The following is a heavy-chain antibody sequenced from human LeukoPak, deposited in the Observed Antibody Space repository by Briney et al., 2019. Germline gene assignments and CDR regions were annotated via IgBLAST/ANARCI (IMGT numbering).Heavy chain of an antibody. J-gene: IGHJ4*02. CDR1: GGSISSYY. CDR2: IYYSGST. Sequence: SETLSLTCTVSGGSISSYYWSWIRQPPGKGLEWIGYIYYSGSTNYNPSLKSRVTISVDTSKNQFSLKLSSVTAADTAVYYCAREDGGYYFDYWGQGTLVTASS. D-gene: IGHD3-22*01. V-gene: IGHV4-59*01. CDR3: AREDGGYYFDY.